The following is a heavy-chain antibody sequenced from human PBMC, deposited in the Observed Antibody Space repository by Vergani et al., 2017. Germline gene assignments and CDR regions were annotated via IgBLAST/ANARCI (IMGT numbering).Heavy chain of an antibody. D-gene: IGHD3-22*01. CDR3: ARVNYYDSSGYYYANWYFDI. V-gene: IGHV3-13*01. Sequence: EVQLVESGGGLVQPGGSLRLSCAASGFTFSSYDMHWVRQATGKGLEWVSAIGTAGDTYYPGSVKGRFTISRENAKNSLYLQMNSLRAGDTAVYYCARVNYYDSSGYYYANWYFDIWGRGTLVTVSS. CDR2: IGTAGDT. J-gene: IGHJ2*01. CDR1: GFTFSSYD.